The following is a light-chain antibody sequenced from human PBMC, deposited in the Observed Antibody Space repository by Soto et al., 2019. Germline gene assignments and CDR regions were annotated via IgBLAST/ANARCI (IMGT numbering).Light chain of an antibody. CDR1: QSITTW. CDR2: DAS. Sequence: DIQMTQSPSTLSAPVGDRVTITCRASQSITTWLAWYQQKPGKAPTLLIYDASSLQSGVPSRFSGSGSGTEFTLTISSLQPDDFATYYCQQYQIDWTFGQGTKVDI. CDR3: QQYQIDWT. V-gene: IGKV1-5*01. J-gene: IGKJ1*01.